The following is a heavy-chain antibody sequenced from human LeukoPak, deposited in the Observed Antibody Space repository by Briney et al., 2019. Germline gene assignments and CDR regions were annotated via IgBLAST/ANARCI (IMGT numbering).Heavy chain of an antibody. CDR1: GFTFSSYA. J-gene: IGHJ5*02. Sequence: GGSLRLSCAASGFTFSSYAMSLVRQAPGKGLEWVSNISGSGVSGGNTYYADSVKGRFTISRDNSKNTLYLQMNSLRAEDTAVYYCARGAYGSGSYGDNWFDPWGQGTLVTVSS. V-gene: IGHV3-23*01. CDR3: ARGAYGSGSYGDNWFDP. D-gene: IGHD3-10*01. CDR2: ISGSGVSGGNT.